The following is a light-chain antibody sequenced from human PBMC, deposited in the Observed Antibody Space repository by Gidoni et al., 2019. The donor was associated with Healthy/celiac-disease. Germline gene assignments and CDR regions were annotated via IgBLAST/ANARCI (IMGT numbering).Light chain of an antibody. CDR2: GAS. V-gene: IGKV3-20*01. Sequence: EIVLTQSPGTLSLSPGERATLSCRASPSVSSSYLPCYQQKPGQAPRLLIYGASSRATGIPDRFSGSGSGTDFTLTISRLEPEDFAVYYSQQYGSSPITFGQGTRLEIK. CDR3: QQYGSSPIT. CDR1: PSVSSSY. J-gene: IGKJ5*01.